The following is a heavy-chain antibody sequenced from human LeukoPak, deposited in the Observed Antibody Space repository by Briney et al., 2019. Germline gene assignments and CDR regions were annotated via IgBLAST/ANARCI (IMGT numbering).Heavy chain of an antibody. J-gene: IGHJ4*02. CDR2: SYYDGST. CDR3: ARSELLWFGGVNSGFDY. CDR1: GGSISNYY. D-gene: IGHD3-10*01. V-gene: IGHV4-59*01. Sequence: SETLSLTCTVSGGSISNYYWSWVRQPPGKGLEWIGYSYYDGSTTYNPSLKSRVTISVDTSKSQFSLKLSSVTAADTAVYYCARSELLWFGGVNSGFDYWGQGTLVTVSS.